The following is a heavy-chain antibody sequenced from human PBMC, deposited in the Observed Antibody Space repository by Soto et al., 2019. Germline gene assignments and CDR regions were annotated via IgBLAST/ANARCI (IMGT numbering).Heavy chain of an antibody. CDR1: GFTFSDYG. CDR2: IRGSAGNT. V-gene: IGHV3-23*01. D-gene: IGHD3-10*01. CDR3: AKPLWFGESVFDP. J-gene: IGHJ5*02. Sequence: EVQLSQSGGGLVQPGGSLRLSCAASGFTFSDYGMSWVRQAPGKGLEWVSTIRGSAGNTYCVDSVKGRCTISRDDSTNTVYLQMNSRRAEDTAVYYCAKPLWFGESVFDPWGQGTLVIVSS.